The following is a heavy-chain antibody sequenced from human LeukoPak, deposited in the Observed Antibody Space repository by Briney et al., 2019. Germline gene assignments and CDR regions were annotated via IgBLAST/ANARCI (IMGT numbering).Heavy chain of an antibody. CDR3: AKDYHDFWSGYSSGPTFDY. D-gene: IGHD3-3*01. V-gene: IGHV3-43D*03. CDR2: ISWDGGST. CDR1: GFTFDDYA. Sequence: GGSLRLSCAASGFTFDDYAMPWVPQAPGKGLEWVSLISWDGGSTYYADSVKGRFTISRDNSKNSLYLQMNSLRAEDTALYYCAKDYHDFWSGYSSGPTFDYWGQGTLVTVSS. J-gene: IGHJ4*02.